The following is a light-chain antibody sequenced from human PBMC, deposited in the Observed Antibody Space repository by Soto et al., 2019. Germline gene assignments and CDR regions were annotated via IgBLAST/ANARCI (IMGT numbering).Light chain of an antibody. Sequence: QSVLTQPASVSGSPGQSITISCTGTSGDIGSYNRVSWYQQHPGKAPKLIIYEVTDRPSGVSNRFSGSKSGNTASLTISGLQAEDEAEYYCSSYAGSYTPYVFGTGTKLTVL. CDR3: SSYAGSYTPYV. CDR1: SGDIGSYNR. CDR2: EVT. J-gene: IGLJ1*01. V-gene: IGLV2-14*01.